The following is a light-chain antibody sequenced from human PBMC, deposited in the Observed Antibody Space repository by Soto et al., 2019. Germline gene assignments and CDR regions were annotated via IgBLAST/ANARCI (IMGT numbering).Light chain of an antibody. CDR2: DAY. V-gene: IGKV3-11*01. CDR3: KQRSNWPIT. J-gene: IGKJ5*01. Sequence: EIVMTQSPAILSVTPGESATLSCRASQNVGRDLAWYVRKPGQAPRLLIYDAYSRPTDIHARFSGSGSGTDFTLTIRSLEPEDFALYYCKQRSNWPITFGQGTRLEIK. CDR1: QNVGRD.